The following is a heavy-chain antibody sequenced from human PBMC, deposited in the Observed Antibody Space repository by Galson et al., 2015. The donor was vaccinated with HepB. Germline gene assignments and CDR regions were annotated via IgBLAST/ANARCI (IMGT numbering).Heavy chain of an antibody. CDR2: IIPLFGTA. J-gene: IGHJ6*02. CDR3: ARDARKVGTSEPPYGMDV. D-gene: IGHD1-14*01. Sequence: SVKVSCKASGGTLRNYAISWVRQAPGQGLEWMGGIIPLFGTANNAQKFQGRVTITADESTSTAYMELSSLRSEDTAVYFCARDARKVGTSEPPYGMDVWGQGTTVSVSS. CDR1: GGTLRNYA. V-gene: IGHV1-69*13.